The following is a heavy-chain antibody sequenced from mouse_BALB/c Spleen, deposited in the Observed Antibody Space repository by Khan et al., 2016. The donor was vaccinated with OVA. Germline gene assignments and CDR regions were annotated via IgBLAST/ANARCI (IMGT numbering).Heavy chain of an antibody. CDR2: ISYSGRT. CDR1: GYSITSDYA. Sequence: EVKLEESGPGLVKPSQSLSLTCTVTGYSITSDYAWNWIRQFPGNKLEWMGYISYSGRTSYHPSLKSRIPITRDTSKNQFFLQLNSVTTEDTATDYCARSVTITTVVATDFDYWGQGTTLTVSS. CDR3: ARSVTITTVVATDFDY. V-gene: IGHV3-2*02. D-gene: IGHD1-1*01. J-gene: IGHJ2*01.